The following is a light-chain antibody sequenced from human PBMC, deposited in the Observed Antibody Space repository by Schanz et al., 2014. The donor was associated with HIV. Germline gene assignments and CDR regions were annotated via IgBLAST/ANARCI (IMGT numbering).Light chain of an antibody. CDR3: CSYAGSSSFGV. CDR2: EGS. Sequence: QSALTQPASVSGSPGQSISISCTGTSSDVGGYNYVSWYQQHPGKAPKLMIYEGSKRPSGVSNRFSGSKSGNTASLTIAGLQAEDEADYYCCSYAGSSSFGVFGGGAKLTV. CDR1: SSDVGGYNY. V-gene: IGLV2-23*01. J-gene: IGLJ2*01.